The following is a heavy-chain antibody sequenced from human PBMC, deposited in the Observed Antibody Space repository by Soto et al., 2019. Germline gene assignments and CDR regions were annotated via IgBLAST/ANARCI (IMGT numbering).Heavy chain of an antibody. CDR3: ARDLFYDPLDY. Sequence: ASVKVSCKASGYTFTSYGISWVRQAPGQGLEWMGWISAYNGNTNYAQKFQGRVTITADESTSTAYMELSSLRSEDTAVYYCARDLFYDPLDYWGQGTLVTVSS. CDR2: ISAYNGNT. D-gene: IGHD5-12*01. CDR1: GYTFTSYG. J-gene: IGHJ4*02. V-gene: IGHV1-18*01.